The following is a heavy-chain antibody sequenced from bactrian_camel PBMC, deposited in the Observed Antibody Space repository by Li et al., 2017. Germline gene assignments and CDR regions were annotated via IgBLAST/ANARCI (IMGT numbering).Heavy chain of an antibody. V-gene: IGHV3S53*01. CDR2: IASDGRT. CDR1: RDIYSSYC. D-gene: IGHD2*01. Sequence: HVQLVESGGGSVQAGGSLRLSCATSRDIYSSYCMGWVRQAPGKESEGVAAIASDGRTSYADSVKGRFTISKDNAKSTVYLQMDRLKSEDTALYYCATRLSLSDCTYSTPDGCYSHRGQGTQVTVS. J-gene: IGHJ4*01.